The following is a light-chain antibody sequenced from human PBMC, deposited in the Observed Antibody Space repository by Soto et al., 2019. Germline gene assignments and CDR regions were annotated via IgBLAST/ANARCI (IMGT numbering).Light chain of an antibody. CDR2: AAS. CDR3: HQYGSLPHT. J-gene: IGKJ2*01. Sequence: EIVLTQSPGTLSLSPGERATLSCRASQSVSGNQLAWYQQKPGQGPGLLIYAASSRATDIPDRFSGSASGTDFTFIISRLEPEDFGMYYCHQYGSLPHTFGQGTKVESK. CDR1: QSVSGNQ. V-gene: IGKV3-20*01.